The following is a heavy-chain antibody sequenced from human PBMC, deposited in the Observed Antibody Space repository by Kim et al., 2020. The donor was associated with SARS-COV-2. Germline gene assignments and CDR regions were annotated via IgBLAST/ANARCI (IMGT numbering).Heavy chain of an antibody. CDR2: SNSDGSVT. J-gene: IGHJ5*02. V-gene: IGHV3-74*01. CDR1: GFTLSNYW. Sequence: GGSLRLSCEASGFTLSNYWMNWVRQGPEKGLVWVSRSNSDGSVTHYADSVKGRFTIPRDNAENTLFLQLNSLEGEDTAIYNCVRGSFKQGFDRWDQGTLVTVSS. CDR3: VRGSFKQGFDR. D-gene: IGHD6-13*01.